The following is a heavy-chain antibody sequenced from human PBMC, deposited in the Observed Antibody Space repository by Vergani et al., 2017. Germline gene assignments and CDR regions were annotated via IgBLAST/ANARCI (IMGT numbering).Heavy chain of an antibody. D-gene: IGHD3-22*01. Sequence: QLQLQESGPGLVKPSETLSLICTVSGGSINPSSSFWGWIRQSPGKGLEWIGSINYVGRTYYIPSLQSRATVFVDTSKNQFSLNLTSVTAADTAVYYCARHGSSGYYKYFQHWGQGTLVTVSS. CDR2: INYVGRT. V-gene: IGHV4-39*01. CDR3: ARHGSSGYYKYFQH. J-gene: IGHJ1*01. CDR1: GGSINPSSSF.